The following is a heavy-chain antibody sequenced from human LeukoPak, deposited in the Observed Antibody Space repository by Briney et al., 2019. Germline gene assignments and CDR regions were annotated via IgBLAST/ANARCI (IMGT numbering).Heavy chain of an antibody. V-gene: IGHV1-69*05. CDR2: FIPILRTP. J-gene: IGHJ3*02. D-gene: IGHD3-10*01. CDR3: ATPSRGHAFDI. CDR1: GGTDSSFA. Sequence: ASVKVSCKTSGGTDSSFALSWMRQAPGQGPEWMGGFIPILRTPKDAQNFQGRVTIATDESTDTFYMELTGLRVEDTAVYYCATPSRGHAFDIWGQGTMVTVS.